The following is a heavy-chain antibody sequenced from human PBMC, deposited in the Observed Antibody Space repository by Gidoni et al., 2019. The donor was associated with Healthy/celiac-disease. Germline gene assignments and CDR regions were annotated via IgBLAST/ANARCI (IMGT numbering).Heavy chain of an antibody. CDR2: IYYSGST. V-gene: IGHV4-39*01. CDR3: ARSPTGSPPYYYDSSGYYYHFDY. D-gene: IGHD3-22*01. CDR1: GGPISSRSYY. J-gene: IGHJ4*02. Sequence: QLQLQESGPGLVKPSETLSLTCTVSGGPISSRSYYWGWIRQPPGKGLEWIGSIYYSGSTYYNPSLKSRVTISVDTSKNQFSLKLSSVTAADTAVYYCARSPTGSPPYYYDSSGYYYHFDYWGQGTLVTVSS.